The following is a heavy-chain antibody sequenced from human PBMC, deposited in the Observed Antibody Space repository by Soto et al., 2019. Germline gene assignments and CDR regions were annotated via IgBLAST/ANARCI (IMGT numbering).Heavy chain of an antibody. CDR2: IFYTGST. CDR1: GGTISSGDYF. V-gene: IGHV4-30-4*01. CDR3: ALRTDQYSSGWIRFDP. Sequence: SETLSLTCRVSGGTISSGDYFWSWMRQPTGKGLEWIGSIFYTGSTYYSPSLKSRASMSMDTSKNLFSLRLRSLTAEDTAVYYCALRTDQYSSGWIRFDPWGQGTLVTVSS. J-gene: IGHJ5*02. D-gene: IGHD6-19*01.